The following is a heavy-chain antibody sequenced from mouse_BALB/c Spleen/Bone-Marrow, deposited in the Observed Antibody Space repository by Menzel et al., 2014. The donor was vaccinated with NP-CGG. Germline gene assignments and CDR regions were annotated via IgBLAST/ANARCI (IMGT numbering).Heavy chain of an antibody. V-gene: IGHV1-7*01. Sequence: QVQLQQSGAELAKPGASVKMSCKASGYTFTIYWMHWVKQRPGQGLEWIGYTNPSTGYTEYNQKFKDKATLTADKSSSTAYMQLSSLTSEDSAVYYCARYGGRSYDGFAYWGQGTLVTVSA. CDR3: ARYGGRSYDGFAY. J-gene: IGHJ3*01. CDR1: GYTFTIYW. CDR2: TNPSTGYT. D-gene: IGHD2-12*01.